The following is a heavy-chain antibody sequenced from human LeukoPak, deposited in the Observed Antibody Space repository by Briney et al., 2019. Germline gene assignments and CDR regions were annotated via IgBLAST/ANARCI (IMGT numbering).Heavy chain of an antibody. Sequence: PSQTLSLTCTVSGGSISSGDYYWSWIRQPPGKGLECMGYIYYSGTTYYNPSLESRVTISVDTSKNQFPRKLTSATAADTAVYYCARVSVRRRFLDYGGQGTLVTVSS. J-gene: IGHJ4*02. CDR3: ARVSVRRRFLDY. D-gene: IGHD3-16*01. CDR2: IYYSGTT. CDR1: GGSISSGDYY. V-gene: IGHV4-30-4*08.